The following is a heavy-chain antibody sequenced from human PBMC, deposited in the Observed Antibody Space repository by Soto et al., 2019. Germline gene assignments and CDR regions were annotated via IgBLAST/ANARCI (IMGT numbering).Heavy chain of an antibody. J-gene: IGHJ6*01. D-gene: IGHD2-8*01. Sequence: QVQLVQSGAEVKNPGASVKVSCKTSGYIFTSYGIGWARQAPGQGLEWMGWINTYNGKTNYAKNLQGRVTLTTDTSPSTAYMELRSLRSNDTAISYCTMVDVYFTPSPQDVWGQGTTVTVSS. CDR2: INTYNGKT. CDR3: TMVDVYFTPSPQDV. V-gene: IGHV1-18*01. CDR1: GYIFTSYG.